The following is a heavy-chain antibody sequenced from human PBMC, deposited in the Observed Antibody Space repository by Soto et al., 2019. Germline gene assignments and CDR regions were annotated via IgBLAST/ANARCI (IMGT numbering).Heavy chain of an antibody. D-gene: IGHD2-2*01. CDR1: GDSISSFY. J-gene: IGHJ4*02. V-gene: IGHV4-59*01. Sequence: QVQLQESGPGLVKPSETLSLTCTVSGDSISSFYWTWIRQPPGKGLEWVGYIFSSGSTNYNPSLKRPVTISVDTAENQFSLKLTAVTAADTAVYYCGRVGYCSSTLCWPIGYSEYWGQGTLVTVSS. CDR3: GRVGYCSSTLCWPIGYSEY. CDR2: IFSSGST.